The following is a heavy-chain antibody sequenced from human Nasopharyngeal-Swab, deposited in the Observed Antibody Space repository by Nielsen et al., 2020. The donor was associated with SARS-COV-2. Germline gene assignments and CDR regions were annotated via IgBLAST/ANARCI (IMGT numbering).Heavy chain of an antibody. CDR3: TTDYYFDY. CDR2: IGDKAHNYAT. D-gene: IGHD4/OR15-4a*01. V-gene: IGHV3-73*01. Sequence: GGSLRLSCAASGFVFSGSAIHWVRQASGKGLEWVGRIGDKAHNYATTYAAPVKGRFTISRDDSKNTAFLQMDSLNTEDTALYYCTTDYYFDYWGQGTLVTVSS. CDR1: GFVFSGSA. J-gene: IGHJ4*02.